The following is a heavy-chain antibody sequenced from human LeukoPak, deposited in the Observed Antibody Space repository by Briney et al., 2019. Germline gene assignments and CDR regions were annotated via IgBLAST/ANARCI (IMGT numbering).Heavy chain of an antibody. CDR2: IRSKANSYAT. V-gene: IGHV3-73*01. D-gene: IGHD6-19*01. CDR3: TRPYSSGYY. CDR1: GFTFSSYG. Sequence: PGGSLRLSCAASGFTFSSYGLHWVRQAPGKGLEWVGRIRSKANSYATAYAASVKGRFTISRDDSKNTAYLQMNSLKIEDTAVYYCTRPYSSGYYWGQGTLVTVSS. J-gene: IGHJ4*02.